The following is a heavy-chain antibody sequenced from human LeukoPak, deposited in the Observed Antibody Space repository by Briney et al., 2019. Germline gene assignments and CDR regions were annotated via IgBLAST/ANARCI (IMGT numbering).Heavy chain of an antibody. V-gene: IGHV4-39*01. CDR3: ARQALWFFDH. D-gene: IGHD2-21*01. Sequence: SETLSLTCTVSGGSISSNSNYWAWIRQPPGRGLEWIGSISYGGSTYYSPSLESRLTISVDTSKNQFSLRLSSVTAADTAVYYCARQALWFFDHWGQGTLVTVSS. J-gene: IGHJ4*02. CDR2: ISYGGST. CDR1: GGSISSNSNY.